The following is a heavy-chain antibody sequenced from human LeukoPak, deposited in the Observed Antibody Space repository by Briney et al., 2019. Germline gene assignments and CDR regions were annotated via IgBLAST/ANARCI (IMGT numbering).Heavy chain of an antibody. D-gene: IGHD6-13*01. CDR2: ISGSSSHI. J-gene: IGHJ4*02. CDR3: AKDPWSSRSY. V-gene: IGHV3-21*01. Sequence: GESLRLSCAASGFTFSSYSMNWVRQAPGKGLEWVSSISGSSSHIYYGDSVKGRFTISRDNAKNSVYLQMNSLRAEDTAVYYCAKDPWSSRSYWGQGTLVTVS. CDR1: GFTFSSYS.